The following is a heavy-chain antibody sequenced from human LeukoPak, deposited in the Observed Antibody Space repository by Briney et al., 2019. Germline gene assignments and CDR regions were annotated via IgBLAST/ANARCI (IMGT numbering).Heavy chain of an antibody. D-gene: IGHD3-3*01. CDR2: ISGSGGST. J-gene: IGHJ4*02. Sequence: GGSLRLSCAASGFTFSSYAMSWVRQAPGKGLEWVSAISGSGGSTYYADSVKGRFTISRDNSKNTLYLQMNSLRAEDTAVYYCAKTPYDFWSGYYHYFDYWGQGTLVTVSS. CDR1: GFTFSSYA. CDR3: AKTPYDFWSGYYHYFDY. V-gene: IGHV3-23*01.